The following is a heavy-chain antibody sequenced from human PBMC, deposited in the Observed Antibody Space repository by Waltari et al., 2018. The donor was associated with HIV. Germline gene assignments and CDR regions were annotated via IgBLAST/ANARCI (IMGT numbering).Heavy chain of an antibody. D-gene: IGHD2-2*03. V-gene: IGHV3-15*01. Sequence: EVQLVESGGGLIKHGGSLRLSCAASGFTFSDAWRSWVRQAPGKGLEWVARIKTQADGETTDYAAPVQGRFTVSRDDARNTVYLQIDSLKTDDTAMYYCTTWMYWGPGTRVTVSS. CDR1: GFTFSDAW. CDR2: IKTQADGETT. J-gene: IGHJ4*02. CDR3: TTWMY.